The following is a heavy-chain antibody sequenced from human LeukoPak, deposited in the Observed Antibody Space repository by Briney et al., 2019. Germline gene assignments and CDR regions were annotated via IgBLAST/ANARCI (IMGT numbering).Heavy chain of an antibody. D-gene: IGHD3-10*01. CDR3: ASRSVRGVIRY. Sequence: SETLSLTCTVSGYSISSGYYCGWIRQPPGKGLEWIGNIYHSGSTYYNPSLKSRVTISVDTSKNQFSLKLSSVTAADTAVYYCASRSVRGVIRYWGQGTLVTVSS. CDR2: IYHSGST. CDR1: GYSISSGYY. J-gene: IGHJ4*02. V-gene: IGHV4-38-2*02.